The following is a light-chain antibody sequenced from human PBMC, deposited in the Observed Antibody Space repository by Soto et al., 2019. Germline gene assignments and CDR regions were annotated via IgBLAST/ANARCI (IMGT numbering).Light chain of an antibody. J-gene: IGLJ3*02. V-gene: IGLV3-21*02. Sequence: SYELTQPPSVSVAPGQTAKMPCGGNNIGTKSVHWYQQKPGQAHVLVVYAHSDRPSGIPERFSGSVSGNTSTLTIISVEAGDEADYYCQLWDSRTDHWVFSGGTKVTVL. CDR1: NIGTKS. CDR3: QLWDSRTDHWV. CDR2: AHS.